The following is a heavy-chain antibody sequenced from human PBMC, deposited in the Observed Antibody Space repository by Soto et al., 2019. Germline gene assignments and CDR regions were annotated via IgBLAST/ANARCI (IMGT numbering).Heavy chain of an antibody. D-gene: IGHD2-2*01. CDR3: ARADQLYFYGMDV. CDR1: GGSISSGDYY. V-gene: IGHV4-30-4*01. CDR2: IYYSGST. J-gene: IGHJ6*01. Sequence: SETLSLTCTVSGGSISSGDYYWSWIRQPPGKRLEWIGYIYYSGSTYYNPSLKRRVTISVDTPKNQFSLKLSSVTAADTAVYYCARADQLYFYGMDVWGQRPTVTVSS.